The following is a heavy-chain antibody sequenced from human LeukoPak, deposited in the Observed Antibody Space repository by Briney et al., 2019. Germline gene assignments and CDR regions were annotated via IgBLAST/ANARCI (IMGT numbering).Heavy chain of an antibody. Sequence: SETLSLTCTVSGGSISSSSYYWGWIRQPPGKGLEWIGSIYYSGSTYYNPSLKSRVTISVDTSKNQFSLKLSSVTAADTAVYYCARDRPLMITFGGVIDYWGQGTLVTVSS. D-gene: IGHD3-16*02. CDR1: GGSISSSSYY. CDR2: IYYSGST. V-gene: IGHV4-39*07. CDR3: ARDRPLMITFGGVIDY. J-gene: IGHJ4*02.